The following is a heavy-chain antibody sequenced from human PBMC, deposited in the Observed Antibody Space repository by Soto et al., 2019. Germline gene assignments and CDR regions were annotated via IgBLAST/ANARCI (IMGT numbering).Heavy chain of an antibody. J-gene: IGHJ4*02. D-gene: IGHD2-15*01. Sequence: QVQLVESGGGVVQPGRSLRLSCAASGFTFSSYGMHWVRQAPGKGLEWVAVISYDGSNKYYADSVKGRFTISRDNSKNTLYLQMNSLRAEDTAVYYCAKGDSYCSGGSCFDDYWGQGTLVTVSS. CDR1: GFTFSSYG. CDR3: AKGDSYCSGGSCFDDY. CDR2: ISYDGSNK. V-gene: IGHV3-30*18.